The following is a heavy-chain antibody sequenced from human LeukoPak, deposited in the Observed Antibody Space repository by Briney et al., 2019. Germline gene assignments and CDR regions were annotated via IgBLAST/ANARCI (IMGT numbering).Heavy chain of an antibody. CDR3: AKDRARGGTTDFDY. Sequence: GGSLRLSCGASGFIFRNYAMSWVRQAPGKGLEWVSAISGSGDSTYYADSVKGRFTISRDNSKNTLHLQMNSLRAEDTAVYYCAKDRARGGTTDFDYWGQGTLVTVSS. CDR1: GFIFRNYA. V-gene: IGHV3-23*01. CDR2: ISGSGDST. J-gene: IGHJ4*02. D-gene: IGHD1-7*01.